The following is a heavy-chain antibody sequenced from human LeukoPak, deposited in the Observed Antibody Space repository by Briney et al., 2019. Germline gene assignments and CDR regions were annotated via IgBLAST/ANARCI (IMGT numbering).Heavy chain of an antibody. J-gene: IGHJ2*01. CDR1: GFIFSSYE. Sequence: GGSLRLSCAASGFIFSSYEMNWVRQAPGKGLEWVSYIGSSGSGIFYADSVKSRFTISRDNARNSLYLQMNSLRAEDTAVYYCARGADSWGRGTLVTVSS. V-gene: IGHV3-48*03. CDR3: ARGADS. CDR2: IGSSGSGI.